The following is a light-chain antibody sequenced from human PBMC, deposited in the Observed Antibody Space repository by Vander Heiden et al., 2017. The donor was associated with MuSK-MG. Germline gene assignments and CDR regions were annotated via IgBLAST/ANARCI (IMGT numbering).Light chain of an antibody. J-gene: IGKJ4*01. CDR1: QSISSW. Sequence: DVHMTQSPSTLSASVGDTVTITCLASQSISSWLAWDQQKPGKAPNLLIYKASSLESGVPSRFSGSGSGTEFTLTISSLQPDDVATYYCQQYNYSPLTFGGGTRVEIK. V-gene: IGKV1-5*03. CDR3: QQYNYSPLT. CDR2: KAS.